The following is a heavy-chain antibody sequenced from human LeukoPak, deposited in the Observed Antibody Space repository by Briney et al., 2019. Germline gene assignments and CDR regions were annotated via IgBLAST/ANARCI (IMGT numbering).Heavy chain of an antibody. Sequence: ASVKVSCKVSGYTLTELSMHWVRQAPGKGLEWMGGFDPEDGETIYAQKFQGRVTMTEDTSTDTAYMELSSLRSEDTAVYYCATDYYYGSGSYLFDPAASYWGQGTLVTVSS. CDR1: GYTLTELS. J-gene: IGHJ4*02. V-gene: IGHV1-24*01. CDR2: FDPEDGET. CDR3: ATDYYYGSGSYLFDPAASY. D-gene: IGHD3-10*01.